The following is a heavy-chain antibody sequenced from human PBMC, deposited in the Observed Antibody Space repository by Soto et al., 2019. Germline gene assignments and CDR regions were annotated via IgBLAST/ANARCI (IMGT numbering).Heavy chain of an antibody. CDR3: ARDVCSGGSCYPSHRGGYYYGMDV. J-gene: IGHJ6*02. D-gene: IGHD2-15*01. V-gene: IGHV6-1*01. CDR2: TYYRSKWYN. CDR1: GDSVSSNSAA. Sequence: SQTLSLTCAISGDSVSSNSAAWNWIRQSPSRGLEWLGRTYYRSKWYNDYAVSVKSRITINPDTSKNQFSLQLNSVTPEDTAVYYCARDVCSGGSCYPSHRGGYYYGMDVWGQGTKVTVSS.